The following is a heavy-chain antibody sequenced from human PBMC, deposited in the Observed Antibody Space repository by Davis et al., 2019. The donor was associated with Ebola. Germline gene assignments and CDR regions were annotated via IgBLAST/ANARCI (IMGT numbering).Heavy chain of an antibody. J-gene: IGHJ4*02. CDR1: GFTFSSYW. D-gene: IGHD3-22*01. CDR2: INSDGSST. V-gene: IGHV3-74*01. CDR3: ARDGPYYYDSSEGLSVGY. Sequence: PGGSLRLSCAASGFTFSSYWMHWVRQAPGKGLVWVSRINSDGSSTSYADSVKGRFTISRDNSKNTLYLQMNSLRAEDTAVYYCARDGPYYYDSSEGLSVGYWGQGTLVTVSS.